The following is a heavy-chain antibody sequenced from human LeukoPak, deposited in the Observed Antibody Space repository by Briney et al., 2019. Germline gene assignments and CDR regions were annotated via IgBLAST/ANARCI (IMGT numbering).Heavy chain of an antibody. CDR1: GFTFSSYW. CDR2: IKQDGSEE. J-gene: IGHJ6*02. CDR3: ARDRVPGAQWLVYYYYGMDV. D-gene: IGHD6-19*01. V-gene: IGHV3-7*01. Sequence: GGSLRLSCAASGFTFSSYWMSWVRQAPGKGLEWVANIKQDGSEEYYVDSVKGRFTISRDNAKNSLYLQMNSLRAEDTAVYYCARDRVPGAQWLVYYYYGMDVWGQGTTVTVSS.